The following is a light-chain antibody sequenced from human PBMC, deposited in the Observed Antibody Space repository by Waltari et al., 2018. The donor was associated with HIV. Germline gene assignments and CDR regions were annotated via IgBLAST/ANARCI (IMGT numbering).Light chain of an antibody. Sequence: QSALTQPASVSGSPGQSIAISCTGASSDVGSYNLVSWYQQHPGKAPKLMIYAVTKLPSGVSDRFSGSKSGNTASLTISGLQAEDEADYYCCSYASYSTFHVVFGGGTKLTVL. CDR3: CSYASYSTFHVV. V-gene: IGLV2-23*02. CDR1: SSDVGSYNL. J-gene: IGLJ2*01. CDR2: AVT.